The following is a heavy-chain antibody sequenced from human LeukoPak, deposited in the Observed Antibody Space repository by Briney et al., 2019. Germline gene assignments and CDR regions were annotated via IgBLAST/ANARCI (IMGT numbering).Heavy chain of an antibody. D-gene: IGHD1-7*01. CDR3: ARDRVTGTYSYYYYMDV. J-gene: IGHJ6*03. CDR2: IYYSGST. CDR1: VGSISSYY. V-gene: IGHV4-59*01. Sequence: SETLSLICTVSVGSISSYYWSWIPHPPGKGLEWIGYIYYSGSTNYNPSLKSRVTISVDTSKNQFSLKLSPVTAADTAVYYCARDRVTGTYSYYYYMDVWGKGTTVTVSS.